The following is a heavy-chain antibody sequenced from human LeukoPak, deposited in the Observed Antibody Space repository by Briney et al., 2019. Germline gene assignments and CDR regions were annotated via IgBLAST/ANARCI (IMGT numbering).Heavy chain of an antibody. J-gene: IGHJ4*02. CDR2: IKEDGSEK. CDR3: ARGPAY. Sequence: GGSLRLSCAASGFTFSSYWMSWVRQAPGRGLEWVANIKEDGSEKYYVDSVKGRFPIPRDNAKKSLYLKMNSLRAEDTAVYYCARGPAYWGQGTLVTVSS. CDR1: GFTFSSYW. V-gene: IGHV3-7*01.